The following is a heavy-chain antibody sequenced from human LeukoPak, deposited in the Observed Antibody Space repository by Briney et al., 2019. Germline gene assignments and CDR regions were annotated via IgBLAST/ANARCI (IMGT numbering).Heavy chain of an antibody. CDR1: GFTFSSYG. J-gene: IGHJ6*03. V-gene: IGHV3-30*18. Sequence: GGSLRLSCAASGFTFSSYGMHWVRQAPGKGLEWVAVISYDGSNKYYAGSVKGRFTISRDNSKNSLYLQMNSLRAEDTAVFYCAKDGVILAPGIYWYMDVWGRGTTVTVSS. CDR3: AKDGVILAPGIYWYMDV. CDR2: ISYDGSNK. D-gene: IGHD3-16*02.